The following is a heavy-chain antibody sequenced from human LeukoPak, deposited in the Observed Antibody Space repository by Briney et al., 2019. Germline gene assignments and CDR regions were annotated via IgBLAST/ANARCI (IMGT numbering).Heavy chain of an antibody. J-gene: IGHJ3*02. V-gene: IGHV1-18*01. CDR2: ISAYNGNT. CDR3: ARARFTGYSSSWYEGAFDI. CDR1: GYTFTSYG. D-gene: IGHD6-13*01. Sequence: ASVKVSCKASGYTFTSYGISWGRQAPGQGLEWMGWISAYNGNTNYAQKLQGRVTMITDTSTSTAYMELRSLRSDDTAVYYCARARFTGYSSSWYEGAFDIWGQGTMVTVSS.